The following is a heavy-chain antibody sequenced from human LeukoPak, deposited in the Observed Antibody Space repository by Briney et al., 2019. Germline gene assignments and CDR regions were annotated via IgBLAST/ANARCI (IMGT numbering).Heavy chain of an antibody. CDR2: IYTSGST. CDR1: GGSISNYY. CDR3: ARDQASAIHSTHYYYVDV. J-gene: IGHJ6*03. Sequence: SDTLSLTCTVSGGSISNYYWSWIRQPAGKGLEWIGRIYTSGSTNYNPSLKSRVTISVDKSKNQFSLKLSSVTAADTAVYYCARDQASAIHSTHYYYVDVWGKGTTVTVSS. D-gene: IGHD2-2*02. V-gene: IGHV4-4*07.